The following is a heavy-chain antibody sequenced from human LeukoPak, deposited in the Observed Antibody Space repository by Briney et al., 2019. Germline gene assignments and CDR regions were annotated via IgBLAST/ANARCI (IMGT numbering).Heavy chain of an antibody. CDR2: ISAYNGNT. J-gene: IGHJ4*02. Sequence: ASVKVSCKASVGTFSSYAISWVRQAPGQGLEWMGWISAYNGNTNYAQKLQGRVTMTTDTSTSTAYMELRSLTSADTAVYYCARENFSDYPRFDYWGQGTLVTVSS. CDR3: ARENFSDYPRFDY. V-gene: IGHV1-18*01. CDR1: VGTFSSYA. D-gene: IGHD4-17*01.